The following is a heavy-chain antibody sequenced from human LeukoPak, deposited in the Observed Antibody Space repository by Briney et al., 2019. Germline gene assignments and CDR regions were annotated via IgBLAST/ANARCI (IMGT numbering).Heavy chain of an antibody. J-gene: IGHJ4*01. D-gene: IGHD3-3*01. CDR3: AHLTTIFGVVSFFDY. V-gene: IGHV2-5*02. Sequence: SGPTLVKPTQTLTLTCTFSGFSLTNSGVGVGWIRQPPGKALEWPAFIFWDGDKRYNPSLKTRVTIPTDTSHNEVVLRVTNVDPADTGTYYCAHLTTIFGVVSFFDYWGQGSLVSVSS. CDR1: GFSLTNSGVG. CDR2: IFWDGDK.